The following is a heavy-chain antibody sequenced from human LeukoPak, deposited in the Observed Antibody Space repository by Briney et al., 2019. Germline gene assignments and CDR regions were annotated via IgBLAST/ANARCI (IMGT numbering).Heavy chain of an antibody. CDR2: INPNSGGT. Sequence: ASVKVSCKASGYTFTGYYMHWVRQAPGQGLEWMGWINPNSGGTNYAQKFQGRVTMPRDTSISTAYMELSRLRSDDTAVYYCAREKIGYCSSTSCSYPHYWGQGTLVTVSS. J-gene: IGHJ4*02. CDR3: AREKIGYCSSTSCSYPHY. V-gene: IGHV1-2*02. D-gene: IGHD2-2*01. CDR1: GYTFTGYY.